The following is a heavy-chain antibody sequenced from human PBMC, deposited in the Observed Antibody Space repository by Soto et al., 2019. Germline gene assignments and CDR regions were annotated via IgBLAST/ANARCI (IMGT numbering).Heavy chain of an antibody. D-gene: IGHD4-17*01. J-gene: IGHJ4*02. V-gene: IGHV4-59*01. CDR1: GSSISPYY. CDR3: SRVGGYYGDYPNFDY. CDR2: IYYSGST. Sequence: SETLSLTCIVSGSSISPYYWTWIRQPPGKGLEWVGNIYYSGSTNYNPSLKSRVTISVDTSKKQFSLKLTSVTAADTAVYYCSRVGGYYGDYPNFDYWGQGTRVTVSS.